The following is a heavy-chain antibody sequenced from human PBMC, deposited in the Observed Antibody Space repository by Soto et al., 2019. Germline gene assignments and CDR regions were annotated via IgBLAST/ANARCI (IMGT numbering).Heavy chain of an antibody. CDR2: IYYSGST. CDR1: GGSISSSSYY. CDR3: AGEINSSSWHNWFDP. J-gene: IGHJ5*02. D-gene: IGHD6-13*01. V-gene: IGHV4-39*01. Sequence: SETLSLTCTVSGGSISSSSYYWGWIRQPPGKGLEWIGSIYYSGSTYYNPSLKSRVTISVDTSKNQFSLKLSSVTAADTAVYYCAGEINSSSWHNWFDPWGQGTLVTVSS.